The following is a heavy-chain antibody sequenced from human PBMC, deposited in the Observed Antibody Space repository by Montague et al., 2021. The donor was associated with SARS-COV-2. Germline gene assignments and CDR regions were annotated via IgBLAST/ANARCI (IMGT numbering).Heavy chain of an antibody. V-gene: IGHV4-59*02. J-gene: IGHJ3*02. CDR2: FYSVGST. CDR3: ARETMTGDAFDI. CDR1: GASVSGSD. Sequence: SETLSLTCTVSGASVSGSDWGWIRQSPGKGLEWIGYFYSVGSTDYSPSLKSRVTISRDTSKNQFSLKVRSVTAADTAVYYCARETMTGDAFDIWGQGTMVTVSS. D-gene: IGHD1-14*01.